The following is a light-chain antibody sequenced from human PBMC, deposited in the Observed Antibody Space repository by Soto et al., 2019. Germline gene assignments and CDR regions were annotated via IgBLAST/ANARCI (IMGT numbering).Light chain of an antibody. V-gene: IGKV3-20*01. CDR1: QSLASNY. CDR3: QHYESSLPSYT. CDR2: TAS. J-gene: IGKJ2*01. Sequence: EIVLTQSPGTLSLSPGERATLSCRASQSLASNYVAWYQQKPGQAPRLLIYTASTRATGIPDRFSGSGSGTDFTLTISRLEPEDFAVYYCQHYESSLPSYTFGQGTKLEVK.